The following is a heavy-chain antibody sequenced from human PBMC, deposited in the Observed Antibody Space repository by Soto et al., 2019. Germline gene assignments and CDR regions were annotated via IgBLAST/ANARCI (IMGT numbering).Heavy chain of an antibody. V-gene: IGHV2-5*02. D-gene: IGHD1-20*01. CDR2: IYWDDNK. J-gene: IGHJ3*02. Sequence: QITLKESGPTLVKPTQTLTLTCTFSGFSLSNRGMGVGWIRQPPGKALEWLALIYWDDNKRYSPSLKSRLTIDKDTSKNQVVLTMTNMDPVDTSTYYCANRMTGTTDDAFDIWGQGTMVTVSS. CDR3: ANRMTGTTDDAFDI. CDR1: GFSLSNRGMG.